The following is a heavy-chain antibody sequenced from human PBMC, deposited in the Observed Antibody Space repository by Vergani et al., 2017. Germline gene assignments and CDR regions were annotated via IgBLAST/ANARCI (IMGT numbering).Heavy chain of an antibody. V-gene: IGHV1-8*03. Sequence: QVQLVQSGAEVKKPGASVKVSCKASGYTFTSDDINWVRQATGQGLEWMGWMNPISGNTGYAQNLQGRLTITADESTSTAYMELSSLRSEDTAVYYCARGSSGWYDTFDYWGQGTLVTVSS. CDR3: ARGSSGWYDTFDY. CDR2: MNPISGNT. D-gene: IGHD6-19*01. J-gene: IGHJ4*02. CDR1: GYTFTSDD.